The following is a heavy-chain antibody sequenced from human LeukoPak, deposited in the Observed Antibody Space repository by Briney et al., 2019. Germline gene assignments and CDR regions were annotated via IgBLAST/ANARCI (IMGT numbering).Heavy chain of an antibody. CDR3: ATTISSYYHFDY. D-gene: IGHD3-22*01. CDR1: EGTCSSYA. J-gene: IGHJ4*02. Sequence: GASVKVSCKASEGTCSSYAISWVRQAPGQGLEWMGRIIPIFGIANYAQKFQGRVTITADKSTSTAYMELSSLRSEDTAVYYCATTISSYYHFDYWGQGTLVTVSS. V-gene: IGHV1-69*04. CDR2: IIPIFGIA.